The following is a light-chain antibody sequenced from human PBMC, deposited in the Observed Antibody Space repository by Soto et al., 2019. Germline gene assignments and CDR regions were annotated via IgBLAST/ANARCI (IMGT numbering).Light chain of an antibody. CDR3: QQYNSYSQT. Sequence: DIQMTQSPSTLSASVGDRVTITCRASQSITGWLAWFQQKPGKAPKLLISKASRLESGVPSRFSGSGSGTEFTLTISSLQPDDFATYYCQQYNSYSQTFGQGTKVDIK. CDR1: QSITGW. V-gene: IGKV1-5*03. CDR2: KAS. J-gene: IGKJ1*01.